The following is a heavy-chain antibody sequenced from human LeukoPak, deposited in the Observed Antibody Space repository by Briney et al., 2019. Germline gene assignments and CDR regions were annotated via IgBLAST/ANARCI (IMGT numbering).Heavy chain of an antibody. V-gene: IGHV3-43*02. D-gene: IGHD6-13*01. CDR3: AKDRYSSSWYTIDY. Sequence: GGSLRLSCGASGFXFDDYAIHWVRQVPGKGLEWFSLILGDGSSTNYADSVKGRFTISRDNSKNSPYLHMNSLRVEDTALYFCAKDRYSSSWYTIDYWGQGTLVTVSS. CDR1: GFXFDDYA. CDR2: ILGDGSST. J-gene: IGHJ4*02.